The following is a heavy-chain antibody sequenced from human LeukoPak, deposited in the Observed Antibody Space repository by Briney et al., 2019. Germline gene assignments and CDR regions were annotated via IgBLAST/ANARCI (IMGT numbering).Heavy chain of an antibody. J-gene: IGHJ4*02. D-gene: IGHD6-13*01. Sequence: GGSLRLSCAASGFTFSDYYMSWIRQAPGKGLEWVSYISNSGSTIYYADSVKGRFFISRDNAKNSLYLQMNSLRAEDTAVYYCARDRDSSSWSSRRVGDYFDYWGQGTLVTVSS. CDR2: ISNSGSTI. V-gene: IGHV3-11*04. CDR3: ARDRDSSSWSSRRVGDYFDY. CDR1: GFTFSDYY.